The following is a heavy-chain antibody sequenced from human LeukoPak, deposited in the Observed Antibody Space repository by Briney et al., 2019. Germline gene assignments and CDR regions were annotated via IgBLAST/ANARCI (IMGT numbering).Heavy chain of an antibody. CDR2: ISGSGGGT. D-gene: IGHD1-1*01. Sequence: PVGSLRLSCAASGFTFSSYAMTWVRQAPGQGLEWVSAISGSGGGTFYSDSVKGRFTISRDNSKNTLYLQMNSLRAEDTAVYYCAKGGTKLYYYYMDVWGKGTTPTVSS. CDR1: GFTFSSYA. V-gene: IGHV3-23*01. CDR3: AKGGTKLYYYYMDV. J-gene: IGHJ6*03.